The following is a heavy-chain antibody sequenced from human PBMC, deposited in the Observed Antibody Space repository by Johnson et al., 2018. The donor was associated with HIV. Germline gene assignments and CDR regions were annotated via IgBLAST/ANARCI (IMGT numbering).Heavy chain of an antibody. V-gene: IGHV3-11*04. Sequence: HVQLVESGGGLVQPGGSLRLSCVASGFTFSDYYMTWIRQAPGKGLEWVSYISCSGGTIYSADSVQGRFTISRDNSRNSLYLQMNSLRVEDTAVYYCAGSKDWSGGSCPDAFDIWGQGTMVIVCS. CDR2: ISCSGGTI. CDR1: GFTFSDYY. J-gene: IGHJ3*02. CDR3: AGSKDWSGGSCPDAFDI. D-gene: IGHD2-15*01.